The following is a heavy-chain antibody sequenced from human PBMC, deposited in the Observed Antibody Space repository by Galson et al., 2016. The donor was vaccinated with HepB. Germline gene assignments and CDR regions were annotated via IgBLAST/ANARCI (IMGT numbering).Heavy chain of an antibody. CDR1: GYIFTSFG. D-gene: IGHD5-24*01. J-gene: IGHJ4*02. V-gene: IGHV1-18*01. CDR3: VKDFDSVMPTLGCD. Sequence: SVKVSCKASGYIFTSFGISWVRQAPGQGLEWMGWIRVYNGETHYAEKVQGRLTMTTDTSTSTVYLELRSLRSDDTAVYYCVKDFDSVMPTLGCDWGQGTLVTVSS. CDR2: IRVYNGET.